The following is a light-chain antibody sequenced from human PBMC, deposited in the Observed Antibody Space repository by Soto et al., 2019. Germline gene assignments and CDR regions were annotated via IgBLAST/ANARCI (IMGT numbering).Light chain of an antibody. V-gene: IGKV3-20*01. J-gene: IGKJ5*01. Sequence: EIVLTQSPATLSLSPGERATLSCRASQSVDSNLAWYQQKPGQAPRLLIFGAAHRATGIPARFSGSGSGTEFTLTISRLEPEDFAVYICQQYGTSPRTFGQGTRLEI. CDR1: QSVDSN. CDR2: GAA. CDR3: QQYGTSPRT.